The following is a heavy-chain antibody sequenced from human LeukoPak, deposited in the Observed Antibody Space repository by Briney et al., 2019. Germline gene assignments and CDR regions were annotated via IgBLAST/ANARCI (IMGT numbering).Heavy chain of an antibody. Sequence: GGSLRLSCAASGFTFSSYAMSWVRQAPGKGLEWVSAISGSGGSTYYPGSVKGRLTISRENAKNSLYLQMNSLRAGDTAVYYCARAMVRGVTYFDYWGQGTLVTVSS. J-gene: IGHJ4*02. D-gene: IGHD3-10*01. CDR3: ARAMVRGVTYFDY. V-gene: IGHV3-23*01. CDR1: GFTFSSYA. CDR2: ISGSGGST.